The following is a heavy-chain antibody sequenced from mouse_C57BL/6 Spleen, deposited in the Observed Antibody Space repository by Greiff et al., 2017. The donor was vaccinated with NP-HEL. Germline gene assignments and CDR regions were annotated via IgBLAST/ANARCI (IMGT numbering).Heavy chain of an antibody. CDR2: IYPGDGDT. D-gene: IGHD1-1*01. V-gene: IGHV1-82*01. Sequence: VQLQQSGPELVKPGASVKISCKASGYAFSSSWMNWVKQRPGKGLEWIGRIYPGDGDTNYNGKFKGKATLTADKSSSTAYMQLSSLTSEDSAVYFGARERNYGSSSFDYWGQGTTLTVSS. CDR3: ARERNYGSSSFDY. J-gene: IGHJ2*01. CDR1: GYAFSSSW.